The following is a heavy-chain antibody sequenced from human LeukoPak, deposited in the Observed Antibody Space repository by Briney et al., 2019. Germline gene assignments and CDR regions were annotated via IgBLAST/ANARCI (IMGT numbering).Heavy chain of an antibody. CDR2: ISSSSSTI. CDR1: GFTFSSYA. V-gene: IGHV3-48*01. D-gene: IGHD3-3*01. Sequence: GGSLRLSCAASGFTFSSYAMTWVRQAPGKGLEWVSYISSSSSTIYYADSVKGRFTISRDNAKNSLYLQMNSLRVEDTAVYYCARGVVTFIMDVWGKGTTVTISS. CDR3: ARGVVTFIMDV. J-gene: IGHJ6*03.